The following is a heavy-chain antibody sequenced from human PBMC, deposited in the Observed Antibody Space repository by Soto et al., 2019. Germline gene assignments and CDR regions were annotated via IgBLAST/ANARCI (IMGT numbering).Heavy chain of an antibody. CDR3: ARDRMVRGFGY. CDR1: GFTVSSNY. Sequence: EVQLVESGGGLVQPGGSPRLSCAASGFTVSSNYMSWVRQAPGKGLEWVSVIYSGGSTYYADSVKGRFTISRDNSKNTLYLQMNSLRAEDTAVYYCARDRMVRGFGYWGQGTLVTVSS. V-gene: IGHV3-66*01. J-gene: IGHJ4*02. CDR2: IYSGGST. D-gene: IGHD3-10*01.